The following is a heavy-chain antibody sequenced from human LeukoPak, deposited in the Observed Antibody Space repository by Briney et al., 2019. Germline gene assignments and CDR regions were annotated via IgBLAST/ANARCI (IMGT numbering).Heavy chain of an antibody. CDR3: AKDRRLAVAGRYHD. CDR2: INSDGSTI. D-gene: IGHD6-19*01. J-gene: IGHJ4*02. CDR1: GFTFSDYY. V-gene: IGHV3-11*01. Sequence: PGGSLRLSCAASGFTFSDYYMSWIRQAPGKGLEWVSYINSDGSTIYYADSVKGRFTISRDNAKNSLYLQMNSLRAEDTAVYYCAKDRRLAVAGRYHDWGQGTLVTVSS.